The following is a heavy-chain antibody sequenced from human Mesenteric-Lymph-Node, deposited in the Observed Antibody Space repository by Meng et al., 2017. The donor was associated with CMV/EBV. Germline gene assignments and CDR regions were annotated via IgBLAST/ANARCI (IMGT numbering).Heavy chain of an antibody. CDR2: INSDGSST. CDR3: ARGPRAFNWFDP. V-gene: IGHV3-74*01. CDR1: GFSFSSYA. J-gene: IGHJ5*02. Sequence: GESLKISCAASGFSFSSYAMNWVRQAPGKGLVWVSRINSDGSSTSYADSVKGRFTISRENAKNTLYLQMNSLRAEDTAVYYCARGPRAFNWFDPWGQGTLVTVSS.